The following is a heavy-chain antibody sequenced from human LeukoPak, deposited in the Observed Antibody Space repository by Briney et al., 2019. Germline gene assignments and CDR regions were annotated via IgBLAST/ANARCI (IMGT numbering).Heavy chain of an antibody. Sequence: PGGSLRLSCTASGFTFRDHAMSWVRQAPGKGLEWVGFIRSKTYRGAAEYATSLEGRFTISRDDSKGIAYLQANSLKTEDTAVYYRTSIYDTSAYYHSGIDYWGQGTLVTVSS. V-gene: IGHV3-49*04. D-gene: IGHD3-22*01. CDR3: TSIYDTSAYYHSGIDY. J-gene: IGHJ4*02. CDR2: IRSKTYRGAA. CDR1: GFTFRDHA.